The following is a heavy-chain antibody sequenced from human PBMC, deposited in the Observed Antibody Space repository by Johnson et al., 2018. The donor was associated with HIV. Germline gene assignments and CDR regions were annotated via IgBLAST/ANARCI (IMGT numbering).Heavy chain of an antibody. CDR2: TDGGGET. V-gene: IGHV3-23*04. CDR1: GFTVSSNY. D-gene: IGHD5-24*01. J-gene: IGHJ3*02. CDR3: AKARSRRWHQDAFDI. Sequence: VQLVESGGGLIQPGGSLRLSCAASGFTVSSNYMSWVRQAPGKGLEWVSTITDGGGETFYADSVKGRFTISRDNRKNTLYLEMDSLRAEDTAVYYCAKARSRRWHQDAFDIWGQGTLVSVSS.